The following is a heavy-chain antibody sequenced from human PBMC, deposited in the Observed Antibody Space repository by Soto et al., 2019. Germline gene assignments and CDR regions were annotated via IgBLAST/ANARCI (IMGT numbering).Heavy chain of an antibody. J-gene: IGHJ1*01. CDR1: GFSFSDQF. V-gene: IGHV3-72*01. CDR2: SRNKANSYTT. D-gene: IGHD6-13*01. CDR3: AGGATGRAPFQH. Sequence: GGSLRLSCAASGFSFSDQFMDWVRHIPGKGLEWVGRSRNKANSYTTEYAASVKGRFSISRDGSKNSLFLQMSSLKTEDTAVYYCAGGATGRAPFQHWGQGTLVTVSS.